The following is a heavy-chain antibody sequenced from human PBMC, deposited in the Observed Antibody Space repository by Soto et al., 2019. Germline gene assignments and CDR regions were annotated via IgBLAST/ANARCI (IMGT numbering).Heavy chain of an antibody. CDR1: GGSISSGGYY. CDR2: ISYSGST. CDR3: ATSTPRSGAAADK. V-gene: IGHV4-31*03. D-gene: IGHD6-13*01. Sequence: TSETLSLTCTVSGGSISSGGYYWSWIRQHPGKGLEWIGYISYSGSTFYNPSLKSRVTISVDTSKNQFSLKLSSVTAADTAVYYCATSTPRSGAAADKWGHGTLVTVSS. J-gene: IGHJ4*01.